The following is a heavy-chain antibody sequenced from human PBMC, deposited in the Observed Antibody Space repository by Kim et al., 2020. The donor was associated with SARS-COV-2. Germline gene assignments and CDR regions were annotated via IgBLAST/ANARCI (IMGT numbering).Heavy chain of an antibody. CDR3: ARGYNWNEGLDV. Sequence: ASVKVSCEASGYTFDSKGITWVRQAPGQGLEWIGYISPKYRDTKNSQKVEGRVTMTKDSATSTAYMELRSLTSDDSATYYCARGYNWNEGLDVWGQGTVVTVSS. CDR2: ISPKYRDT. J-gene: IGHJ3*01. V-gene: IGHV1-18*01. D-gene: IGHD1-1*01. CDR1: GYTFDSKG.